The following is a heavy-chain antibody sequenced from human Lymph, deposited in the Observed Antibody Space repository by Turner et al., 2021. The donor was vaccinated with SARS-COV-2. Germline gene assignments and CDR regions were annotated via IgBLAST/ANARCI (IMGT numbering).Heavy chain of an antibody. V-gene: IGHV3-23*01. D-gene: IGHD3-16*01. Sequence: EVQLLESGGGLVQPGGSLRLSCPASGFTFNNSAMSWVRQAPGKGLELVSTSSGSCGSKYYADSVKGRFIISRDNSKNTLYLQMNSLRAEDTAVYYCANLYPTVSWEFPYGMDVWGQGTTVTVSS. CDR3: ANLYPTVSWEFPYGMDV. J-gene: IGHJ6*02. CDR2: SSGSCGSK. CDR1: GFTFNNSA.